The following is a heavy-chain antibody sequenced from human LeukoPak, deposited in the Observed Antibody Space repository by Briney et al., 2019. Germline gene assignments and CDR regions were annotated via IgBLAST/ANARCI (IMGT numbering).Heavy chain of an antibody. CDR3: ARGAGYSYELY. D-gene: IGHD5-18*01. CDR1: GGSISSYY. CDR2: IYYSGST. J-gene: IGHJ4*02. Sequence: SETLSLTCTVSGGSISSYYWSWIRQPPGKGLEWIGYIYYSGSTNYNPSLKSRVTISVDTSKNQFSLKLSSVTAADTAVYYCARGAGYSYELYWGQGTLVTVSS. V-gene: IGHV4-59*12.